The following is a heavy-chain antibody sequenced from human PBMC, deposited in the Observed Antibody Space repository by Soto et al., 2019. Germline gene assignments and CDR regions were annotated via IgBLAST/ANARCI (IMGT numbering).Heavy chain of an antibody. J-gene: IGHJ4*02. CDR1: GFTFSTYW. Sequence: PVGSLRLSCAASGFTFSTYWVDWVRQTPGKGLEWVANINQDGSEKNYVDSVKGRFTIYRDNAKNSLYLQMSSLTAEDSALYYCSRSLNSWGQGTLVTVSS. CDR3: SRSLNS. V-gene: IGHV3-7*01. CDR2: INQDGSEK.